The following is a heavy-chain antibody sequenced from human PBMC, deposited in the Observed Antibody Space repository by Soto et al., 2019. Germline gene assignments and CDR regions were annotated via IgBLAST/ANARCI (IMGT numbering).Heavy chain of an antibody. Sequence: QVHLVESGGGVVKPGGSLRLSCAASGFTLSDYYMTWIRQAPGKGLEWVSYISSSGRTIYYADSVRGRFTISRDNAENSLYLQMNSLRAEDTALYYCARNSEHFDYWGQGTLVTVSS. CDR1: GFTLSDYY. CDR3: ARNSEHFDY. V-gene: IGHV3-11*01. J-gene: IGHJ4*02. D-gene: IGHD1-26*01. CDR2: ISSSGRTI.